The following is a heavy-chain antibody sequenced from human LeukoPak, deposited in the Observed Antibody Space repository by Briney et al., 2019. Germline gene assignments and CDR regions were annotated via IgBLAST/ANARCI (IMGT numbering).Heavy chain of an antibody. Sequence: SGTLSLTCAVSGGSISSSNWWSWVRQPPGKGLDWIGAIYHSGSTNYNPSLKSRVTISVDQSKNQFSLKLSSVTAADPAVYYCARLPRFVAAAGTAVELDYWGQGTLVTVSS. J-gene: IGHJ4*02. D-gene: IGHD6-13*01. CDR3: ARLPRFVAAAGTAVELDY. CDR2: IYHSGST. CDR1: GGSISSSNW. V-gene: IGHV4-4*02.